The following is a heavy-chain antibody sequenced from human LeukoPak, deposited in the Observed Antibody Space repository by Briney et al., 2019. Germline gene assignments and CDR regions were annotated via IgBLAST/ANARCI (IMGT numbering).Heavy chain of an antibody. CDR2: ISGSGGST. CDR1: GFTFSSYA. V-gene: IGHV3-23*01. Sequence: GGSLRLSCAASGFTFSSYAMSWVRQAPGKGLEWVSAISGSGGSTYYADSVKGRFTISRDNSKNTLYLQMNSLRAEDTAVYYCAKDPRGGILAAEYYFDYWGQGTLVTVSS. J-gene: IGHJ4*02. D-gene: IGHD3-16*01. CDR3: AKDPRGGILAAEYYFDY.